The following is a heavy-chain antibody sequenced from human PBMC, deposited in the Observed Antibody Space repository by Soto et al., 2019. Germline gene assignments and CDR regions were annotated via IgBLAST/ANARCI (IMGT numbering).Heavy chain of an antibody. J-gene: IGHJ4*02. D-gene: IGHD2-15*01. V-gene: IGHV1-18*01. CDR3: ARDSSPYCSGGSCYSYY. Sequence: ASVKVSCKASGYTFTSYGISWVRQAPGQGLEWMGWISAYNGNTNYAQKLQGRVTMTTGTSTSTAYMELRSLRSDDTAVYYCARDSSPYCSGGSCYSYYWGQGTLVTVSS. CDR2: ISAYNGNT. CDR1: GYTFTSYG.